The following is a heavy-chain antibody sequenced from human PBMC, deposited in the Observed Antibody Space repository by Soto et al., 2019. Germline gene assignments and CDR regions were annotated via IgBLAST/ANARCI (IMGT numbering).Heavy chain of an antibody. V-gene: IGHV4-59*01. J-gene: IGHJ4*02. CDR3: ARALPEAPGGFDY. D-gene: IGHD3-10*01. Sequence: PSETLSLTCTVSGGSISSYYWSWIRQPPGKGLEWIGYIYYSGSTNYNPSLKSRVTISVDTSKNQFSLKLSSVTAADTAVYYCARALPEAPGGFDYWGQGTLVTVS. CDR2: IYYSGST. CDR1: GGSISSYY.